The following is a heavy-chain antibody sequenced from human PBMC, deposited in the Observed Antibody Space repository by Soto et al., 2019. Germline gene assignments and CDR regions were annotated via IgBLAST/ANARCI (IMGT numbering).Heavy chain of an antibody. CDR2: MNPNSGNT. D-gene: IGHD6-19*01. CDR3: AKWRSGWYERANFDY. J-gene: IGHJ4*02. Sequence: QVQLVQSGAEVKKPGASVKVSCKASGYTFTSYDINWVRQATGQGLEWMGWMNPNSGNTGNAQKFQGRLTMIRNTSISTAYMELSSLRSEDTAVYYCAKWRSGWYERANFDYWGQRTLVTVSS. CDR1: GYTFTSYD. V-gene: IGHV1-8*01.